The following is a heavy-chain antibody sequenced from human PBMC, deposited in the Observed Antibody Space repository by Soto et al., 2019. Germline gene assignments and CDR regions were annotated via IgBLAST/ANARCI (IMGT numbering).Heavy chain of an antibody. Sequence: PSETLSLTCTVSGGSISSYYWSWIRQPPGKGLEWIGYIYYSGSTNYNPSLKSRVTISVDTSKNQFSLKLSSVTAADTAVYYCARAWKFPPGMDVWGQGTTVTVSS. CDR3: ARAWKFPPGMDV. J-gene: IGHJ6*02. CDR1: GGSISSYY. D-gene: IGHD1-1*01. CDR2: IYYSGST. V-gene: IGHV4-59*01.